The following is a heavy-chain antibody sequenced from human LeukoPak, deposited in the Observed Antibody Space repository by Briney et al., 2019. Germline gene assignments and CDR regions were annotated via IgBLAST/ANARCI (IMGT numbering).Heavy chain of an antibody. CDR1: GGAINNLF. D-gene: IGHD2-21*01. CDR3: ARYGLWSFDY. CDR2: IYYNGNT. Sequence: SETLSLTCTVSGGAINNLFWSCIRQPPGKALEWIGYIYYNGNTNYNPSLKSRVSISVNTSKNQFSLKLSSVTAADTAVYYCARYGLWSFDYWGQGALVTVSS. V-gene: IGHV4-59*08. J-gene: IGHJ4*02.